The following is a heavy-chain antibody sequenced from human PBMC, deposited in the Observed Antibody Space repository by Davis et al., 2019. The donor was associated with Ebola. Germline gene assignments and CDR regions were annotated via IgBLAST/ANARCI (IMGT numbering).Heavy chain of an antibody. CDR1: GGSISSSSYY. CDR2: IYYRGSP. Sequence: SETLSLTCTVSGGSISSSSYYWGWIRQPPGKGLEWIGSIYYRGSPYYNPSLKSRVTISVDTSKNQFSLKLSSVTAADTAVYYCARGGYGDYEYFQEWGQGTLVTVSS. J-gene: IGHJ1*01. V-gene: IGHV4-39*07. CDR3: ARGGYGDYEYFQE. D-gene: IGHD4-17*01.